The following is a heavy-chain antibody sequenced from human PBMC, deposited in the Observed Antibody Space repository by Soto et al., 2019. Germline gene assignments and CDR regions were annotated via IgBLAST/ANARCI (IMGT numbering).Heavy chain of an antibody. J-gene: IGHJ5*02. V-gene: IGHV4-30-4*01. D-gene: IGHD2-8*01. CDR3: ARNYLYEPFDP. Sequence: SSETLSLTCTVSGGSLSSGDYYWSWIRQPPGKGLEWIGYIYYSGSTYYNPSLKSRVTISVDTSKNQFSLKLSSVTAADTAVYYCARNYLYEPFDPCGQGTLVTVST. CDR1: GGSLSSGDYY. CDR2: IYYSGST.